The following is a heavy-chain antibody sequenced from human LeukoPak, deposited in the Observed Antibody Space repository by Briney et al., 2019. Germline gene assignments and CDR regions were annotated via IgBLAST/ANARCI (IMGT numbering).Heavy chain of an antibody. CDR2: IYPGDSDT. CDR3: ARHYYGSGRHFDY. J-gene: IGHJ4*02. D-gene: IGHD3-10*01. V-gene: IGHV5-51*01. CDR1: GYSFTSYL. Sequence: GGALEISRKASGYSFTSYLIAWVRQMPGKGLEWMGIIYPGDSDTRYSPSFQGQVTISADKSISTAYLQWSSLKASDTAMYYCARHYYGSGRHFDYWGQGTLVTVTS.